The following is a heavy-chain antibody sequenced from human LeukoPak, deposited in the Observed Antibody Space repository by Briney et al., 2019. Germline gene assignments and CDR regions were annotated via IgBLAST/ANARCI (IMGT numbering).Heavy chain of an antibody. D-gene: IGHD3-22*01. CDR1: GGSISSSSYY. CDR3: GSYYDSSGYIDY. J-gene: IGHJ4*02. Sequence: PSETLSLTCTVSGGSISSSSYYWGWIRQPPGKGLEWIGSIYYSGSTYYNPSLKSRVTISVDTSKNQFSLKLSSVTAADTAVYYCGSYYDSSGYIDYWGLGTLVTVSS. CDR2: IYYSGST. V-gene: IGHV4-39*01.